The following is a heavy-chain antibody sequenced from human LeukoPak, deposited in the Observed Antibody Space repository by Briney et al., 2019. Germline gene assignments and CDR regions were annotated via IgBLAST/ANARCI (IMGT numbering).Heavy chain of an antibody. J-gene: IGHJ3*02. CDR2: IRSKANSYAT. Sequence: PGGSLRLSCVLSTFTKAWMHWVRQASGKGLEWVGRIRSKANSYATAYAASVKGRFTISRDDSKNTAYLQMNSLKTEDTAVYYCTRQNADAFDIWGQGTMVTVSS. CDR1: TFTKAW. CDR3: TRQNADAFDI. V-gene: IGHV3-73*01.